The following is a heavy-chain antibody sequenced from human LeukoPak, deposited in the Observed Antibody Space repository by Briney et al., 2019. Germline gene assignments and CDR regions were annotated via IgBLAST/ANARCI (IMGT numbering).Heavy chain of an antibody. D-gene: IGHD1-26*01. V-gene: IGHV4-34*01. CDR3: ARQNSGRSFDY. CDR2: INHSGST. Sequence: PSETLSLTCAVYGGSFSGYYWSWIRQPPGKGLEWIGEINHSGSTNYNPSLKSRVTISVDTSKNQFSLKLSSVTAADTAVYYCARQNSGRSFDYWGQGTLVTVSS. J-gene: IGHJ4*02. CDR1: GGSFSGYY.